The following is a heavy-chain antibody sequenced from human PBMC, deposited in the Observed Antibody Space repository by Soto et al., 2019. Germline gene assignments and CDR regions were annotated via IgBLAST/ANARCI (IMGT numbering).Heavy chain of an antibody. CDR1: GFTFSSYV. V-gene: IGHV3-30*18. J-gene: IGHJ6*02. CDR3: AKDLEGYCTTTSCYTYFGLDV. Sequence: GGSLRLSCAASGFTFSSYVMHWVRQAPGKGLEWVAVISYDGSNKYYADSVKGRFTISRDNSKHTLYLQMNSLRPEDTAVYYCAKDLEGYCTTTSCYTYFGLDVWGQGTTVTVAS. CDR2: ISYDGSNK. D-gene: IGHD2-2*01.